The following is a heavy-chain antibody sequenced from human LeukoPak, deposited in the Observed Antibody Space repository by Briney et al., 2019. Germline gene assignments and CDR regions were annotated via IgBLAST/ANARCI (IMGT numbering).Heavy chain of an antibody. Sequence: GRSLRLSCAASGFTFSSYAMHWVRQAPGKGLEWVAVISYDGSNKYYADSVKGRFTISRDNSKNTLYLQMYSLRAEDTAVYYCAKDHYGSESRSRFDYWGQGTLVTVSS. D-gene: IGHD3-10*01. J-gene: IGHJ4*02. V-gene: IGHV3-30-3*01. CDR3: AKDHYGSESRSRFDY. CDR2: ISYDGSNK. CDR1: GFTFSSYA.